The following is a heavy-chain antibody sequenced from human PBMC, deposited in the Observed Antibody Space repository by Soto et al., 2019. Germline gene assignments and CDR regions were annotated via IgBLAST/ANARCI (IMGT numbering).Heavy chain of an antibody. J-gene: IGHJ5*02. CDR3: ASGSDGDGYGP. CDR1: GGSISSGDYY. V-gene: IGHV4-30-4*01. D-gene: IGHD5-12*01. CDR2: IYYSGST. Sequence: SETLSLTCTVSGGSISSGDYYWSWIRQPPGQGLEWIGYIYYSGSTYYNPSLKRRVTISVDTSKNQVSLKLSSVTAADTAGYYCASGSDGDGYGPWGQGTLVTV.